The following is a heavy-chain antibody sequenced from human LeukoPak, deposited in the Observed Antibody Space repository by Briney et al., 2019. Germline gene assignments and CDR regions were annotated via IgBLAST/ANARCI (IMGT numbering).Heavy chain of an antibody. J-gene: IGHJ4*02. Sequence: SETLSLTCTVSGGSISSYYWSWIRQPPGKGLEWIGYIYYSGSTNYNPSLKSRVTISVDTSKNQFSLKLSSVTAADTAVYYCARSQPFTTYDYWGQGTLVTVS. CDR2: IYYSGST. D-gene: IGHD3-3*01. CDR1: GGSISSYY. CDR3: ARSQPFTTYDY. V-gene: IGHV4-59*12.